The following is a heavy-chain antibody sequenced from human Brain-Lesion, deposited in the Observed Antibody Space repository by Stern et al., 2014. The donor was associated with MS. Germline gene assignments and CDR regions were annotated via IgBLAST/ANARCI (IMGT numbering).Heavy chain of an antibody. D-gene: IGHD2-2*01. CDR2: MNPYSGNT. V-gene: IGHV1-8*01. CDR3: ARAVRNQLLSEY. CDR1: GYTFSSYD. Sequence: VQLVQPGAEVKKPGASVKVSCKASGYTFSSYDITWVRQASGHGLEWIGWMNPYSGNTGYAQKFKGRVSMTSDPSISTVYMELTSLTSDDTAVYFCARAVRNQLLSEYWGQGTLVTVSS. J-gene: IGHJ4*02.